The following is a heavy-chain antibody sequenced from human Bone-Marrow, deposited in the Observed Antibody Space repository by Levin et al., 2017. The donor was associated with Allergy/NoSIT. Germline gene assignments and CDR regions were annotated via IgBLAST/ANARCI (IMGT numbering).Heavy chain of an antibody. CDR2: ISSSSSKI. V-gene: IGHV3-21*06. J-gene: IGHJ4*02. CDR3: ARDLRVTPY. Sequence: LSLTCAASGFTFSDYSMNWVRQAPGKGLEWVSSISSSSSKIYYADSVKGRFTISRENAKNSLFLQMNSLRAEDTAMYYCARDLRVTPYWGQGTLVTVSS. CDR1: GFTFSDYS. D-gene: IGHD4-23*01.